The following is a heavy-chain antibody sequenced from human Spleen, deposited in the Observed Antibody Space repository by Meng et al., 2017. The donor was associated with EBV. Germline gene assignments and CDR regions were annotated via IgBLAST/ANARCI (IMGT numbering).Heavy chain of an antibody. CDR1: GGSLSGYY. V-gene: IGHV4-34*01. CDR3: AREAGPFFGVIVYDS. Sequence: QGQLQQWGAGLLKTSETLSLPCGVSGGSLSGYYWTWIRQSPGKGLEWIGEINQSGSTNYNPSLKSRVTVSVDTSKNQFSLRVTSVTAADSALYYCAREAGPFFGVIVYDSWGQGTLVTVSS. J-gene: IGHJ4*02. CDR2: INQSGST. D-gene: IGHD3-3*01.